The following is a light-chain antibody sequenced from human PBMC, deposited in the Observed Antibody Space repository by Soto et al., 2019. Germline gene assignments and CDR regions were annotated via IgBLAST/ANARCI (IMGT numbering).Light chain of an antibody. CDR2: DVS. CDR3: CSYAGRYTLDV. V-gene: IGLV2-11*01. Sequence: QSALTQPRSVSGSPGQSVTISCTGTGSDVGGYNYVSWYQQHPGRAPQLIIYDVSERPSGVPDRFSGSKSGNTASLTISGLQADDEADYYCCSYAGRYTLDVLGTGTKLTVL. CDR1: GSDVGGYNY. J-gene: IGLJ1*01.